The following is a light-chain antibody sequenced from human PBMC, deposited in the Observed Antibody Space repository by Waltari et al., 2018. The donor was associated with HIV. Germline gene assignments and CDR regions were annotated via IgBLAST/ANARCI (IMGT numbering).Light chain of an antibody. V-gene: IGKV4-1*01. CDR1: QSVLYSSNNKNY. CDR2: WAS. J-gene: IGKJ1*01. CDR3: QQYYSTPRT. Sequence: DIVMTQSPDSLVVSLGERATINCKSSQSVLYSSNNKNYLAWYQQKPGQPPKLLIYWASTRESGVPERFSGSGSGTDFTLTSSSLQAEDGAVYYCQQYYSTPRTFGQGTKVEIK.